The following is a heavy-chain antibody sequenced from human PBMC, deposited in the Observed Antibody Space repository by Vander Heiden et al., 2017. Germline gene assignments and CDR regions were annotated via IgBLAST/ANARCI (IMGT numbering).Heavy chain of an antibody. Sequence: GLEWVSVIYSGGGATYYADSVKGRFTISRDNSKNTLYRQMNRLRAEDTAVYFCARMNPYNWNYFDYWGQGTLVALYS. CDR2: IYSGGGAT. V-gene: IGHV3-53*01. D-gene: IGHD1-20*01. J-gene: IGHJ4*02. CDR3: ARMNPYNWNYFDY.